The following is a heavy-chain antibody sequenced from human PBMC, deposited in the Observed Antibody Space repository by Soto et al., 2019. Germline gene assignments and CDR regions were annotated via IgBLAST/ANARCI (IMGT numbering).Heavy chain of an antibody. CDR2: ISSSSSTI. CDR1: GFTFSDYT. D-gene: IGHD6-13*01. V-gene: IGHV3-48*01. Sequence: EVQLVESGGGLVQPGGSLRLSCAASGFTFSDYTMNWVRQAPGKGLEWVSYISSSSSTIYYADSVKGRFTISRDNAKNSLYLQMNSLRAEDTAVYYCARDSIGSIWPHVFDIWGQGTVVTVSS. J-gene: IGHJ3*02. CDR3: ARDSIGSIWPHVFDI.